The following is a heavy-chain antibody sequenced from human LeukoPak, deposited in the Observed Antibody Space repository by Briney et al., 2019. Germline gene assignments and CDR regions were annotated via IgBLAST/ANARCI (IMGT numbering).Heavy chain of an antibody. CDR2: INHSGST. D-gene: IGHD1-26*01. V-gene: IGHV4-34*01. Sequence: SETLSLTCAVYGGSFSGYYWNWIRQPPGKGLEWIGEINHSGSTNYISSLKSQVTISIDTSKNQFSLKMSSVTAADTAVYYCARGLMGAGSSGAFDIWGQGTLVTVSS. CDR3: ARGLMGAGSSGAFDI. J-gene: IGHJ3*02. CDR1: GGSFSGYY.